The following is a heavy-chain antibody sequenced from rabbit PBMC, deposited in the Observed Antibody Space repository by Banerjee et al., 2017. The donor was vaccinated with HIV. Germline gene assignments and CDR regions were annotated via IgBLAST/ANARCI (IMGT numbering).Heavy chain of an antibody. CDR1: GFTLSSYW. CDR2: IGAGSSGTT. CDR3: TRNIYTADGNTNL. Sequence: QSLQESGGGLFQPGGSLALTCKASGFTLSSYWMWWVRQAPGKGLEWIACIGAGSSGTTYYASWAKGRFTISKTSSTTVTLQMTSLTAADTATYFCTRNIYTADGNTNLWGPGTLVTVS. J-gene: IGHJ4*01. V-gene: IGHV1S40*01. D-gene: IGHD1-1*01.